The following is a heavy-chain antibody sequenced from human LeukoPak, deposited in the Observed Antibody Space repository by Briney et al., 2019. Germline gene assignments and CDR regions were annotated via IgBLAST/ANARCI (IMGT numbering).Heavy chain of an antibody. CDR3: VSDRSDGGFPESNGYPTFDL. CDR1: GYALSESS. CDR2: FDIEDVET. V-gene: IGHV1-24*01. D-gene: IGHD5-24*01. J-gene: IGHJ2*01. Sequence: ASVKVSCKVSGYALSESSIHWVRQTPGDGFEWLGGFDIEDVETAYAQKFRGRLTMTEDTSTDTAYMELINLRSDDTAVYFCVSDRSDGGFPESNGYPTFDLWGRGTLVTVSS.